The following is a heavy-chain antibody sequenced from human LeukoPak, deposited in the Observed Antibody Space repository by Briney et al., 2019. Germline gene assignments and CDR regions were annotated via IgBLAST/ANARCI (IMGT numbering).Heavy chain of an antibody. CDR2: IYYSGST. Sequence: SETLSLTCTVSGGSISSYYWSWIRQPPGKGLEWIGYIYYSGSTYYNPSLKSRVTISVDTSKYQFSLKLSSVTAADTAVYYCARLGRWLVRSGYMDVWGKGTTVTVSS. CDR3: ARLGRWLVRSGYMDV. D-gene: IGHD6-19*01. CDR1: GGSISSYY. V-gene: IGHV4-30-4*08. J-gene: IGHJ6*03.